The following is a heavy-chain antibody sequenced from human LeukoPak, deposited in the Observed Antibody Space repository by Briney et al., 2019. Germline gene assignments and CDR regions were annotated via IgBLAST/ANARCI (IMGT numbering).Heavy chain of an antibody. D-gene: IGHD5-18*01. CDR1: GGSISSYY. V-gene: IGHV4-59*01. Sequence: PSETLSLTCTVSGGSISSYYWSWIRQPPGKGLEWIGYIYYSGSTNYNPSLTSRVTISVDTSKNQFSLKLSSVTAADTAVYYCARSYTAMVLDLDYWGQGTLVTVSS. CDR3: ARSYTAMVLDLDY. J-gene: IGHJ4*02. CDR2: IYYSGST.